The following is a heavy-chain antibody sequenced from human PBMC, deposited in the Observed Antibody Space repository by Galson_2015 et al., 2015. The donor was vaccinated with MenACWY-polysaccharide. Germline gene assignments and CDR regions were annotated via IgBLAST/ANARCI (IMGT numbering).Heavy chain of an antibody. V-gene: IGHV3-7*04. J-gene: IGHJ6*02. CDR2: INQDGSEK. Sequence: SLRLSCAGSGFTFSTYWMTWVRQAPGKGLEWVANINQDGSEKDYVDSVKGRFTISRDNAKNSLFLQMNSLRAEDTAVYYCARGHYGLDVWGQGTTVTVSS. CDR1: GFTFSTYW. CDR3: ARGHYGLDV.